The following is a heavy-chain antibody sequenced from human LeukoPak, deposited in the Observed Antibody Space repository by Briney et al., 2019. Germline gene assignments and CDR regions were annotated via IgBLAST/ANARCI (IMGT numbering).Heavy chain of an antibody. CDR3: ARGDIAARLQH. J-gene: IGHJ1*01. V-gene: IGHV4-34*01. CDR2: ISHSGST. Sequence: SEIPSLTWSVFGGSVSGFYWGWIRQPPGKGLEWIGEISHSGSTSYNPSLKSRVTISVDTSKNQFSLKLSSVTAADTAVYYCARGDIAARLQHWGQGTLVTVSS. D-gene: IGHD6-6*01. CDR1: GGSVSGFY.